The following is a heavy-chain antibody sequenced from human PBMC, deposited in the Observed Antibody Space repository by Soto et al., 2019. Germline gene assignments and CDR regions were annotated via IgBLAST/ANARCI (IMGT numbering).Heavy chain of an antibody. Sequence: ASVKVSCKASGGTFSSYTISWVRQAPGQGLEWMGRIIPILGIANYAQKFQGRVTITADKSTSTAYMELSSLRSEDTAVYYCARVVTPINWFDPWGQGTLVTVSS. D-gene: IGHD3-22*01. V-gene: IGHV1-69*02. CDR1: GGTFSSYT. J-gene: IGHJ5*02. CDR2: IIPILGIA. CDR3: ARVVTPINWFDP.